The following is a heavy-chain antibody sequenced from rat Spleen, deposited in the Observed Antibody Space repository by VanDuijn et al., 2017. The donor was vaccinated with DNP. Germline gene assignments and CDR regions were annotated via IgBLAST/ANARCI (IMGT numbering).Heavy chain of an antibody. J-gene: IGHJ4*01. Sequence: EVLLVESDGGLVQPGGSLKLSCAVSGFTFNDYYMAWVRQAPAKGLEWVATISYNGGIPYYRDSVQGRFTISRDNAQSTLYLQMDSLRSEDTATYYCARHRTIMPYYYSMDAWGQGASVTVSS. CDR2: ISYNGGIP. V-gene: IGHV5-7*01. CDR1: GFTFNDYY. CDR3: ARHRTIMPYYYSMDA. D-gene: IGHD1-12*01.